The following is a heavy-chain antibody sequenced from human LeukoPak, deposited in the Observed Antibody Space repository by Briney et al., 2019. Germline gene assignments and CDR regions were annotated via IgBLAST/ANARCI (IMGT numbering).Heavy chain of an antibody. D-gene: IGHD2-21*01. Sequence: GGSLSLSCAASGFTISNYDMHWVRQKPGKGLEWVSTIHTAGDTYYPDSVKGRFAISRENAKNSLSLQMNSLRAGDTAVYYCARGDYYYSGMDVWGQGTTVTVSS. V-gene: IGHV3-13*01. CDR1: GFTISNYD. J-gene: IGHJ6*02. CDR3: ARGDYYYSGMDV. CDR2: IHTAGDT.